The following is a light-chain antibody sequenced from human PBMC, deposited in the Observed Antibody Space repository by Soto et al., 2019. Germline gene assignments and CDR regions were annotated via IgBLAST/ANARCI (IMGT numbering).Light chain of an antibody. CDR2: SNN. V-gene: IGLV1-44*01. CDR1: SSNIGSNT. CDR3: AAWDDSLNGVV. Sequence: QSVLTQPPSASGTPGQRVTISCSGSSSNIGSNTVNWYQQLPGTDPKLLIYSNNQRPSGVPDRFSGSKSGTSASLAISGLQSEDDAAYYCAAWDDSLNGVVFGGGTKLTVL. J-gene: IGLJ2*01.